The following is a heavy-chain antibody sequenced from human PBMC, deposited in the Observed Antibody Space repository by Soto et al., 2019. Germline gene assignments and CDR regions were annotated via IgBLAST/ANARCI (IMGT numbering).Heavy chain of an antibody. Sequence: SETLSLTCTVSGGSISSSSYYWGWIRQPPGKGLEWIGSIYYSGSTYYNPSLKSRVTISVDTSKNQFSLKLSSVTAADTAVYYCARQGFSITMIVVVGFDYWGQGTLVTVSS. CDR2: IYYSGST. V-gene: IGHV4-39*01. CDR1: GGSISSSSYY. CDR3: ARQGFSITMIVVVGFDY. J-gene: IGHJ4*02. D-gene: IGHD3-22*01.